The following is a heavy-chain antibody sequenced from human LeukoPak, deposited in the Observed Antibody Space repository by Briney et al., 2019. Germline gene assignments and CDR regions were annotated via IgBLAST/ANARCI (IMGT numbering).Heavy chain of an antibody. Sequence: GGSLRLSCAASGFTFSNHWMHWVRQVPGKGLVWVSRIDGGGSSTSYADSVGGRFSISRDNGKSTLYLQMNSLKVEDTAVYYCARGPGSSGGAFVGDYWGHGTLVTVSS. J-gene: IGHJ4*01. CDR2: IDGGGSST. CDR3: ARGPGSSGGAFVGDY. V-gene: IGHV3-74*01. D-gene: IGHD3-22*01. CDR1: GFTFSNHW.